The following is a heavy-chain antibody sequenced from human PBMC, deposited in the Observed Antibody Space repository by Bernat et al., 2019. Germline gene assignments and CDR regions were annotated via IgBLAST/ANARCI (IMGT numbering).Heavy chain of an antibody. CDR1: TFTSYA. J-gene: IGHJ6*03. D-gene: IGHD4-11*01. CDR3: ARQRDYSNWSYYYYYMDV. Sequence: TFTSYAISWVRQAPGQGLEWMGWISAYNGNTNYAQKLQGRVTMTTDTSTSTAYMELRSLRSDDTAVYYCARQRDYSNWSYYYYYMDVWGKGT. CDR2: ISAYNGNT. V-gene: IGHV1-18*01.